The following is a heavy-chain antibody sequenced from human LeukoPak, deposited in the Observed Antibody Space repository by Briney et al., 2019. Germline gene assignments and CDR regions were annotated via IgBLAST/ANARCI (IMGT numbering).Heavy chain of an antibody. V-gene: IGHV1-46*01. J-gene: IGHJ4*02. CDR1: GYTFTSYY. CDR3: ARSSPPMTTVTTCDY. D-gene: IGHD4-17*01. CDR2: INPSGGST. Sequence: RASVKVSCKASGYTFTSYYMHWVRQDPGQGLEWMGIINPSGGSTSYAQKFQGRVTMTRDTSTSTVYVELSSLRSEDTAVYYCARSSPPMTTVTTCDYWGQGTLVTVSS.